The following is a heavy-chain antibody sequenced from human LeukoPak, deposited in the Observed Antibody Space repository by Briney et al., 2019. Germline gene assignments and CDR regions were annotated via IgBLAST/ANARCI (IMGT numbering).Heavy chain of an antibody. CDR2: IYHSGST. CDR1: GGSISSSNW. Sequence: SGTLSLTCAVSGGSISSSNWWSWVRQPPGKGLEWIGEIYHSGSTNYNPSLKSRVTISVDKSKNQFSLKLSSVTAADTAVYSWARVYYVWGSYPNGARGPLVPFPS. J-gene: IGHJ4*02. CDR3: ARVYYVWGSYPN. D-gene: IGHD3-10*01. V-gene: IGHV4-4*02.